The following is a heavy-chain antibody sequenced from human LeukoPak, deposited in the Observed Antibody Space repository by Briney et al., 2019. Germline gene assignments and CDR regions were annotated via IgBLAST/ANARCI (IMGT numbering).Heavy chain of an antibody. CDR1: GGSIIGYS. D-gene: IGHD3-10*01. V-gene: IGHV4-59*01. CDR3: ARGHLGLSS. Sequence: SETLSLTCTVSGGSIIGYSRTWIRQPPGQGLEWIGYFHNSRTTSYNPSLTGRVIISVDTAMDQISLKLNSVTAADTAVYYCARGHLGLSSWGQGTLVTVSS. J-gene: IGHJ4*02. CDR2: FHNSRTT.